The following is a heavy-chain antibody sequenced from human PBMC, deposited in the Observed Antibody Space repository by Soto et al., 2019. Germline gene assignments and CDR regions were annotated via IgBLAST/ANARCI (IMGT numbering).Heavy chain of an antibody. V-gene: IGHV4-59*12. CDR1: GGSISSFY. CDR3: AGGSAGGIPPYYYGMDV. D-gene: IGHD3-3*01. Sequence: SETLSLTCTVSGGSISSFYWSWIRQSPGKGLEWIGEIHHSGSTNYNPSLKSRVTISVDKSKNQFSLNLTSVTAADTAVYYCAGGSAGGIPPYYYGMDVWGQGTTVTVSS. J-gene: IGHJ6*02. CDR2: IHHSGST.